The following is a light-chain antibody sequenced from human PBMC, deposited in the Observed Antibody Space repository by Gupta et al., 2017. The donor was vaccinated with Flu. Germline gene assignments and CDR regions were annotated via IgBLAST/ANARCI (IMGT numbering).Light chain of an antibody. CDR3: QQTYDYPWT. J-gene: IGKJ1*01. Sequence: PSSLSASVGDRVTIACRASQSVSRNLNWYQQKPGIAPRLLIYAASTLQTGVSSRFSGSGSGTDSTLTITNLQPEDFATYSCQQTYDYPWTFGQGTKVEFK. CDR1: QSVSRN. CDR2: AAS. V-gene: IGKV1-39*01.